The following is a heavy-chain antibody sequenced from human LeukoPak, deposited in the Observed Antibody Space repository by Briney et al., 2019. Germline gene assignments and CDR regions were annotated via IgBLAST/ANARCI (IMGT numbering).Heavy chain of an antibody. Sequence: SVKVSCKASGGTFSSYTISWVRQAPGQGLEWMGGIIPIFGTANYAQKFQGRVTITADESTSTAYMELSSLRSEDTAVYYCARPPAGAAYYFDYWGQGTLVTVSS. CDR1: GGTFSSYT. D-gene: IGHD1-26*01. J-gene: IGHJ4*02. CDR2: IIPIFGTA. V-gene: IGHV1-69*13. CDR3: ARPPAGAAYYFDY.